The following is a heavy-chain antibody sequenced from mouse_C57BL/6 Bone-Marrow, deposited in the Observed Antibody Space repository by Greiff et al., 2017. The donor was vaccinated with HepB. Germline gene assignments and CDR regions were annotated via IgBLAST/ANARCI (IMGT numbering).Heavy chain of an antibody. CDR3: ARGTTVVAPYWYFDV. J-gene: IGHJ1*03. V-gene: IGHV5-17*01. CDR1: GFTFSDYG. CDR2: ISSGSSTI. Sequence: EVMLVESGGGLVKPGGSLKLSCAASGFTFSDYGMHWVRQAPEKGLEWVAYISSGSSTIYYADTVKGRFTISRDNAKNTLFLQMTSLRSEDTSMYYCARGTTVVAPYWYFDVWGTGTTVTISS. D-gene: IGHD1-1*01.